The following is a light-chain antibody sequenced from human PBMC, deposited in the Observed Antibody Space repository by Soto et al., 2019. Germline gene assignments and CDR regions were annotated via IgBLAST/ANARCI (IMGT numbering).Light chain of an antibody. V-gene: IGKV3-20*01. J-gene: IGKJ2*01. CDR2: GAS. Sequence: EIVLTQSPGTLSLSPGARATLSCRASQSVSSSYLAWYKQKPGQAPRLLIYGASSRATGIPDRFSGSGSGTDFTLTISRLEPEDFAVYYCQQYGSSTYTFGQGTKLEIK. CDR1: QSVSSSY. CDR3: QQYGSSTYT.